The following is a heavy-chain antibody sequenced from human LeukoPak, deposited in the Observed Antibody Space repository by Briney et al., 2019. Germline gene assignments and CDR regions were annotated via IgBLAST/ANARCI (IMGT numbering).Heavy chain of an antibody. Sequence: GESLKISCKGSGYSFTSYWIGWVRPMPGKGLEWMGIIYPGDSDTRYSPSFQGQVTISADKSISTAYLQWSSLKASDTAMYYCARDYYDSSGYFSFDYWGQGTLVTVSS. V-gene: IGHV5-51*01. CDR1: GYSFTSYW. D-gene: IGHD3-22*01. J-gene: IGHJ4*02. CDR3: ARDYYDSSGYFSFDY. CDR2: IYPGDSDT.